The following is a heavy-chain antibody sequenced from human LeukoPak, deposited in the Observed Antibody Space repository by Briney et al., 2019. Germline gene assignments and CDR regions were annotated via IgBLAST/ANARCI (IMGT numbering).Heavy chain of an antibody. D-gene: IGHD6-13*01. V-gene: IGHV3-21*01. CDR3: ARVSSEGSSWYFDY. Sequence: GGSLRLSCAASGFTFSSYSMNWVRQAPGKGLEWVSSISSSSSYIYYADSVKGRFTISRDNAKNSLYPQMNSLRAEDTAVYYCARVSSEGSSWYFDYWGQGTLVTVSS. CDR1: GFTFSSYS. J-gene: IGHJ4*02. CDR2: ISSSSSYI.